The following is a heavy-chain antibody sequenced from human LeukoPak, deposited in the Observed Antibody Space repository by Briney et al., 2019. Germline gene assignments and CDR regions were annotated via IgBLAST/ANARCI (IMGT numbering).Heavy chain of an antibody. Sequence: ASVKVSCTASGYPFTGYYLHWVRQAPGQGVEGMGWTNPNSGGTNFAQKFQGRVTMTRATSISTAYMELSRLRSDDMAVYYCGRDFRDSLDYWGQGTLVTVSS. CDR1: GYPFTGYY. V-gene: IGHV1-2*02. CDR2: TNPNSGGT. J-gene: IGHJ4*02. CDR3: GRDFRDSLDY.